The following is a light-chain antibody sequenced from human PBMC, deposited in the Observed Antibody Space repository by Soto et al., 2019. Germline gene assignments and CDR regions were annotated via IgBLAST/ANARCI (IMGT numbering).Light chain of an antibody. V-gene: IGKV3-15*01. CDR2: GAS. Sequence: ETVMTQSPATLSVSPGEGATLSCRASRSISSSLAWYQQKPGRAPRPLIYGASTRATDIPARFSGSGSGTEFTLTISSLQSEDFAIYYCQQYKYWPLAFGGGTRVEIK. CDR1: RSISSS. J-gene: IGKJ4*01. CDR3: QQYKYWPLA.